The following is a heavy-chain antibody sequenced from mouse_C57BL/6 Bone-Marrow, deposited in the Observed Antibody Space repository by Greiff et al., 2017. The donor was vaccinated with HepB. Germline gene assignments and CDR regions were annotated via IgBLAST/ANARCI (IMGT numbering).Heavy chain of an antibody. CDR3: VRQLLRRAMDY. Sequence: EVQRVESGGGLVQPKGSLKLSCAASGFSFNTYAMNWVRQAPGKGLEWVARIRSKSNNYATYYADSVKDRFTISRDDSESMLYLQMNNLKTEDTAMYYCVRQLLRRAMDYWGQGTSVTVSS. V-gene: IGHV10-1*01. D-gene: IGHD1-1*01. CDR2: IRSKSNNYAT. CDR1: GFSFNTYA. J-gene: IGHJ4*01.